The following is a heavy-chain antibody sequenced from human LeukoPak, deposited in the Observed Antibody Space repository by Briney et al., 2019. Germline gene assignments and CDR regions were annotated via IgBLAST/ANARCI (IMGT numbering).Heavy chain of an antibody. D-gene: IGHD2-15*01. CDR3: ARGSGGYLDGYFDY. J-gene: IGHJ4*02. Sequence: GASVKVSCKASGGTFSSYAISWVRQAPGQGLEWMGGIIPIFGTANYAQKFQGRVTITTDESTSTAYMELSSLRSEDTAVYYCARGSGGYLDGYFDYWGQGTLVTVSS. CDR2: IIPIFGTA. CDR1: GGTFSSYA. V-gene: IGHV1-69*05.